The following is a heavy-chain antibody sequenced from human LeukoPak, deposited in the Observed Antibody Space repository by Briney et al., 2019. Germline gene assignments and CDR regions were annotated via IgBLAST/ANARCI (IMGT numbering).Heavy chain of an antibody. CDR2: INPSGGST. CDR3: ARDGDCSSTSCYQDY. Sequence: ASVKVSCKASGYNFISYYMHWVRQAPGQGLEWMGIINPSGGSTSYAQKFQDRVTITRDTSTSTVYMELSSLKSEDTAVYYCARDGDCSSTSCYQDYWGQGTLVTVSS. D-gene: IGHD2-2*03. V-gene: IGHV1-46*01. J-gene: IGHJ4*02. CDR1: GYNFISYY.